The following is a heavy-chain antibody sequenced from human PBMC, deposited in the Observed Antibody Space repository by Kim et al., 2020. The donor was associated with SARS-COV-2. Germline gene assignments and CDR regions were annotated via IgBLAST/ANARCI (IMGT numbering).Heavy chain of an antibody. CDR2: ISSSSSTI. D-gene: IGHD3-3*01. Sequence: GGSLRLSCAASGFTFSSYSMNWVRQAPGKGLEWVSYISSSSSTIYYADSVKGRFTISRDNAKNSLYLQMNSLRAEDTAVYYCASGGISWLLFHWGQGTLVTVSS. J-gene: IGHJ4*02. CDR1: GFTFSSYS. V-gene: IGHV3-48*04. CDR3: ASGGISWLLFH.